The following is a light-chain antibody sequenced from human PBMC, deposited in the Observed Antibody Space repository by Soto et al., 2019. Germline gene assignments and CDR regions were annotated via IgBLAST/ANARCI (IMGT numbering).Light chain of an antibody. CDR1: SSSIGKNS. CDR3: ATWDSSLTVL. V-gene: IGLV1-51*01. CDR2: DDY. Sequence: QSVLTQPPSVSAAPGQKVTISCSGSSSSIGKNSVSWYQQVPGTAPKLLIYDDYKRPSGIPDRFSGSKSGTSATLGITGLQTGDEADYFCATWDSSLTVLFGGGTKLTVL. J-gene: IGLJ2*01.